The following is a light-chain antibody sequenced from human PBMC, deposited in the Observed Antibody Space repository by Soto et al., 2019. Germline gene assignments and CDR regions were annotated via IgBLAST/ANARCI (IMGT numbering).Light chain of an antibody. V-gene: IGKV1-5*03. CDR2: KAS. CDR3: QQYNNYWT. J-gene: IGKJ1*01. CDR1: QSISSW. Sequence: DIQMTQSPSTLSASVGDRVTITCRASQSISSWLAWYQQKPGKAPKLLIYKASSLESGVPSRFSGSGSATEFTLTISSLQPDDFATYYCQQYNNYWTFGQGTKVDI.